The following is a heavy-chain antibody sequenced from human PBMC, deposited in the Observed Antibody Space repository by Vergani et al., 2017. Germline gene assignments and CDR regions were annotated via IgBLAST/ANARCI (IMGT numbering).Heavy chain of an antibody. V-gene: IGHV3-33*01. CDR1: GFTFSSYG. Sequence: QVQLVESGGGVVQPGRSLRLSCAASGFTFSSYGMHWVRPAPGKGLEWVAVIWYDGSNKYYADSVKGRFTISRDNSKNTLYLQMNSLRAEDTAVYYCARGGLASNWFDPWGQGTLVTVSS. CDR2: IWYDGSNK. CDR3: ARGGLASNWFDP. J-gene: IGHJ5*02. D-gene: IGHD1-26*01.